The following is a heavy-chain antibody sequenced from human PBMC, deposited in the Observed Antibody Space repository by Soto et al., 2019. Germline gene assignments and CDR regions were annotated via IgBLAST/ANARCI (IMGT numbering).Heavy chain of an antibody. J-gene: IGHJ4*02. D-gene: IGHD3-22*01. CDR1: GGSISSGGYY. CDR2: IYYSGST. Sequence: SETLSLTCTVSGGSISSGGYYWSWIRQHPGKGLEWIGYIYYSGSTYYNPSLKSRVTISVDTSKNQFSLKLSSVTAADTAVYYCASGGSSGYSYYFDYWGQGTLVTVSS. CDR3: ASGGSSGYSYYFDY. V-gene: IGHV4-31*03.